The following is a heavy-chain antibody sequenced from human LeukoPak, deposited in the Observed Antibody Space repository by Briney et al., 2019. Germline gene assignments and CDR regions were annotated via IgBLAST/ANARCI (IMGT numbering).Heavy chain of an antibody. CDR1: GFTFDEYG. CDR3: ASQSTVTTFAFDI. D-gene: IGHD4-17*01. V-gene: IGHV4-34*01. J-gene: IGHJ3*02. CDR2: INHSGST. Sequence: KPGGSLRLSCAASGFTFDEYGMSWIRQPPGKGLEWIGEINHSGSTNYNPSLKSRVIISVDTSKNQFSLKLSSVTAADTAVYYCASQSTVTTFAFDIWGRGTMVTVSS.